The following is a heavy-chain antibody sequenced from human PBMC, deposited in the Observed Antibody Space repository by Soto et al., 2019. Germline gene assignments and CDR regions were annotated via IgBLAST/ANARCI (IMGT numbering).Heavy chain of an antibody. J-gene: IGHJ4*02. CDR3: ASTRGSSYDY. CDR1: GFTVSGNY. CDR2: IYNGGGT. D-gene: IGHD6-6*01. V-gene: IGHV3-53*02. Sequence: EVQLVETGGGWIQPGGSLRLSFAASGFTVSGNYMRWDRQAPGQGLEWVSVIYNGGGTYYADSVKVRFTISSDNSNNTLYLKMNSLSAEDTAVYYCASTRGSSYDYWGQGTLVTVSS.